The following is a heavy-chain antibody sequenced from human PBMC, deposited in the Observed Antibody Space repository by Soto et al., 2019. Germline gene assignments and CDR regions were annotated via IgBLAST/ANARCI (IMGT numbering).Heavy chain of an antibody. CDR3: AREVSRDGEYYYYGMDV. J-gene: IGHJ6*02. V-gene: IGHV3-33*01. CDR2: IWYDGSNK. D-gene: IGHD4-17*01. CDR1: GFTFSSYG. Sequence: QVQLVESGGGVVQPGRSLRLSCAASGFTFSSYGMHWVRQAPGKGLEWVAVIWYDGSNKYYADSVKGRFTISRDNSKNTLYLQMNSLRAEDTAVYYCAREVSRDGEYYYYGMDVWGQGTTVTVSS.